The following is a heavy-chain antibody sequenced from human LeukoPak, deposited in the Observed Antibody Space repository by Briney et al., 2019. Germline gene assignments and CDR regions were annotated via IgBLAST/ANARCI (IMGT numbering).Heavy chain of an antibody. V-gene: IGHV3-49*04. Sequence: PGRTLRLSCTASGFTFGDYAMRWVRQAPGKGLEWVGFIRSKAYDGTTEDAASVKGRFTISRDDSKSIAYLQMNSLKTEDTAVYYCTRSVTGNWGQGTLVTVSS. J-gene: IGHJ4*02. D-gene: IGHD1-14*01. CDR1: GFTFGDYA. CDR2: IRSKAYDGTT. CDR3: TRSVTGN.